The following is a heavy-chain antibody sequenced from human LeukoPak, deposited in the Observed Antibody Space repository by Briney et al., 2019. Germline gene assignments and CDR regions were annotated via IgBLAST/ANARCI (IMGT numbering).Heavy chain of an antibody. V-gene: IGHV4-38-2*01. J-gene: IGHJ4*02. CDR3: ARTYGSGSGFDY. D-gene: IGHD3-10*01. CDR1: GYSITTGYY. Sequence: SETLSLTCAVSGYSITTGYYWGWIRQPPGKGLAWIGSIYHSGSTYNNPSLKSRVTISVDTSKNQFSLNLRSVTAADTAVYYCARTYGSGSGFDYWGQGTLVTVSS. CDR2: IYHSGST.